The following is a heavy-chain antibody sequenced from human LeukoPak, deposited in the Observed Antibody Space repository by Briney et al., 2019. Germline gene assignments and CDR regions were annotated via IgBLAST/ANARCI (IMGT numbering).Heavy chain of an antibody. D-gene: IGHD6-13*01. CDR1: GFTFTSSA. CDR3: AADPAAGKYYYYGMDV. Sequence: GASVKVSCKASGFTFTSSAMQWVRQARGQRLEWIGWIVVGSGNTNYAQKFQERVTITRDMSTSTAYMELSSLRSEDTAVYYCAADPAAGKYYYYGMDVWGQGTTVTVSS. V-gene: IGHV1-58*02. CDR2: IVVGSGNT. J-gene: IGHJ6*02.